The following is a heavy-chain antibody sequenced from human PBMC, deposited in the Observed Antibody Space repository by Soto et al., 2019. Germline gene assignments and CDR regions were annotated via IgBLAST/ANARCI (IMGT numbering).Heavy chain of an antibody. Sequence: VQLVESGGGVVQPGRSLRLSCAASGFTFSSYGMHWVRQAPGKGLEWVAVISYDGSNKYYADSVKGRFTISRDNSKNTLYLQMNSLRAEDTAVYYCAKDHCSSTSCYHFDYWGQGTLVTVSS. CDR3: AKDHCSSTSCYHFDY. V-gene: IGHV3-30*18. J-gene: IGHJ4*02. D-gene: IGHD2-2*01. CDR1: GFTFSSYG. CDR2: ISYDGSNK.